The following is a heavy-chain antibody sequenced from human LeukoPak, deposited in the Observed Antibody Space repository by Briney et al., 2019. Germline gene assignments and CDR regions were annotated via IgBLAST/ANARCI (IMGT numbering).Heavy chain of an antibody. CDR1: GFTVSSNY. CDR3: ARELMHSGGYRTSDS. CDR2: IYSGGST. J-gene: IGHJ4*02. D-gene: IGHD6-19*01. V-gene: IGHV3-53*04. Sequence: GGSLRLSCTASGFTVSSNYMSWVRQAPGKGLEWVSAIYSGGSTYYADSVKGRCTISRQNSKNTLYLQMNSLRAEDTAVYYCARELMHSGGYRTSDSWGQGTLVTVSS.